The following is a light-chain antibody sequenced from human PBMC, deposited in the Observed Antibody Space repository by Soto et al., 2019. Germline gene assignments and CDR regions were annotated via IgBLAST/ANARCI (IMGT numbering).Light chain of an antibody. V-gene: IGLV1-51*01. CDR3: GSLDSRLSAYV. Sequence: QSVLTQPPSVSAAPGQKVTISCSGSSSNIGGNSVSWYQQLPGTAPKLLIYDDNKRPSGIPDRFSGSKSGTSATLGITGFQTGDEADYYCGSLDSRLSAYVFGTGTRAPS. J-gene: IGLJ1*01. CDR1: SSNIGGNS. CDR2: DDN.